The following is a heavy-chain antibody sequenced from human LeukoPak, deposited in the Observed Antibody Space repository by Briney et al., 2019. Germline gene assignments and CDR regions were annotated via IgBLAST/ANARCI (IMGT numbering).Heavy chain of an antibody. Sequence: SGGSLRLSCAASGFTFSSYSMNWVRQAPGKGLEWVSSISSSSSYIYYADSVKGRFTISRDNAKNSLYLQMNSLRAEDTAVYYCARGPSVVVPAATYYYYYYYMDVWGKGTTVTVSS. J-gene: IGHJ6*03. CDR3: ARGPSVVVPAATYYYYYYYMDV. D-gene: IGHD2-2*01. CDR1: GFTFSSYS. CDR2: ISSSSSYI. V-gene: IGHV3-21*01.